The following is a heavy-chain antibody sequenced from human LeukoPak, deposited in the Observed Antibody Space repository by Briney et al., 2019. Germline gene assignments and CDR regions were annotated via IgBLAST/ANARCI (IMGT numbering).Heavy chain of an antibody. Sequence: SETLSPTCTASSDSFSRRTSYWGWLRQPPWKGLEWIGSISYSGSTSYNPSLKSRVTISVDMSKSQFSLKLTSVTAADTAVYYCAGDADTINWFFFWGQGTLVTASS. D-gene: IGHD2-2*01. J-gene: IGHJ5*01. CDR3: AGDADTINWFFF. CDR1: SDSFSRRTSY. V-gene: IGHV4-39*07. CDR2: ISYSGST.